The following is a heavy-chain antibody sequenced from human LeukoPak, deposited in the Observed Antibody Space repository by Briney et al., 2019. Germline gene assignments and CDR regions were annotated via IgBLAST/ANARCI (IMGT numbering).Heavy chain of an antibody. CDR3: ARGLWFGELLRNYYFDY. J-gene: IGHJ4*02. CDR2: INWNGGST. D-gene: IGHD3-10*01. V-gene: IGHV3-20*04. Sequence: GGSLRLSCAASGFTFDDYGMSWVRQAPGKGLELVSGINWNGGSTGYADSVKGRFTISRDNAKNSLYLQMNSLRAEDTALYYCARGLWFGELLRNYYFDYWGQGTLVTVSS. CDR1: GFTFDDYG.